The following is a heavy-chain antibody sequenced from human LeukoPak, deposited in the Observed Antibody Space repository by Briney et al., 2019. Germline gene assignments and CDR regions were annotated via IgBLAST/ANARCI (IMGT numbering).Heavy chain of an antibody. CDR2: IYGSGST. CDR3: ARFGGVINDAFDI. D-gene: IGHD3-10*01. V-gene: IGHV4-59*08. Sequence: SETLSLTCTVSGGSIRSYFWTWIRQPPGKGLEWIGYIYGSGSTNYNPSLKSRVTISVYTSKNQFSLKLSFVTAADTAVYYCARFGGVINDAFDIWGQGTMVTVSS. CDR1: GGSIRSYF. J-gene: IGHJ3*02.